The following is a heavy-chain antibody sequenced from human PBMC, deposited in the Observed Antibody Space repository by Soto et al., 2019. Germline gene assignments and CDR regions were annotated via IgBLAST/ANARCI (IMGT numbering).Heavy chain of an antibody. CDR1: GASISSSYYY. Sequence: PSETLSLTCTVSGASISSSYYYWGWIRQPPGKGLEWIGSVYYVGNIYYNPSLKTRATLSVDTSKTQFSLRLTSVTAADTAVYYCVRHAQGIIRAYWGQGSLVTVSS. D-gene: IGHD2-15*01. CDR3: VRHAQGIIRAY. V-gene: IGHV4-39*01. J-gene: IGHJ4*02. CDR2: VYYVGNI.